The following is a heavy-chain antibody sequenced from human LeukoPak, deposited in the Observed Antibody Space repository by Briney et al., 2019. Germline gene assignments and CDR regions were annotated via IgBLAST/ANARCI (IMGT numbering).Heavy chain of an antibody. D-gene: IGHD4/OR15-4a*01. CDR3: ARDIYGGHGYFDY. CDR1: GFTFSSYE. V-gene: IGHV3-48*03. J-gene: IGHJ4*02. CDR2: ISNSGSSGSSI. Sequence: GGSLRLSCAASGFTFSSYEMNWVRQAPGKGLEWVSYISNSGSSGSSIHYADSVKGRFTISRDNAKNSLYLQVNSLRAEDTAVYYCARDIYGGHGYFDYWGQGTLVTVSS.